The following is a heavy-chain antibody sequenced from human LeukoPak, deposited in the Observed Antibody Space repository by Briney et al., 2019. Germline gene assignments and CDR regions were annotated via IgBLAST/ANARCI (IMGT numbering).Heavy chain of an antibody. J-gene: IGHJ4*02. Sequence: GGSLRLSCAASGFTFSSYAMSWVRQAPGKGLEWVSAISGSGGSTYYADSVKGRFTISRDNSKNTLYLQMNSLRAEDTAVYYCAKDPDPDIAAAAFFDYWGQGTLVTVSS. CDR3: AKDPDPDIAAAAFFDY. V-gene: IGHV3-23*01. CDR1: GFTFSSYA. D-gene: IGHD6-13*01. CDR2: ISGSGGST.